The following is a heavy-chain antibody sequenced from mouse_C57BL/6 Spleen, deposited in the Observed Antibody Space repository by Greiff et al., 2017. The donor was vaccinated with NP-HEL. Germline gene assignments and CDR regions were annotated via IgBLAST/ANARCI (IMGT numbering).Heavy chain of an antibody. V-gene: IGHV1-4*01. CDR2: INPSSGYT. J-gene: IGHJ2*01. CDR3: ARGAGSYYFDY. CDR1: GYTFTSYT. Sequence: VKLVESGAELARPGASVKMSCKASGYTFTSYTMHWVKQRPGQGLEWIGYINPSSGYTKYNQKFKDKATLTADKSSSTAYMQLSSLTSEDSAVYYCARGAGSYYFDYWGQGTTLTVSS. D-gene: IGHD1-1*01.